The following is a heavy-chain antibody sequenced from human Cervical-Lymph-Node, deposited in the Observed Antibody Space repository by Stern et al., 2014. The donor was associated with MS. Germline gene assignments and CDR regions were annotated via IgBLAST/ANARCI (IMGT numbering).Heavy chain of an antibody. D-gene: IGHD2-15*01. J-gene: IGHJ4*02. V-gene: IGHV3-15*01. CDR2: IKSKTDGGTT. CDR1: GFTFSNAW. Sequence: EVQLVESGGGLVKPGGSLRLSCAASGFTFSNAWMSWVRQAPGKGLEWVGRIKSKTDGGTTDYAAPVKGRFTISRDDSKNTLYLQMNSLKNEDTAVYYCTTSLRLTGFDYWGQGTLVTVSS. CDR3: TTSLRLTGFDY.